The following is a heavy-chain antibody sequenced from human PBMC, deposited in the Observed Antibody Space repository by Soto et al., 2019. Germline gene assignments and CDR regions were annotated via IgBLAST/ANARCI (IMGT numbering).Heavy chain of an antibody. CDR2: MNPNSGNT. CDR1: GYTFTSYD. D-gene: IGHD3-9*01. V-gene: IGHV1-8*01. Sequence: GASVKVSCKASGYTFTSYDINWVRQATGQGLEWMGWMNPNSGNTGYAQKFQGRVTMTRNTSISTAYMELSSLRSEDTAVYYCARGGLEYDILTGYYRGGMDVWGQGTTVTVSS. CDR3: ARGGLEYDILTGYYRGGMDV. J-gene: IGHJ6*02.